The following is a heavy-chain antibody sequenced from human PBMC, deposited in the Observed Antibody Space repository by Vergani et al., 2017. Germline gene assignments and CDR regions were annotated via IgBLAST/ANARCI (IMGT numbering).Heavy chain of an antibody. D-gene: IGHD2-15*01. CDR1: GFIFSTYA. CDR3: TRSECSGTTCYGHYFDL. J-gene: IGHJ4*01. Sequence: EVQLLESGGDLVQPGGSLRLSCTASGFIFSTYAMSWVRQAPGKGLEWVSGISAGGAPTYYADSVKGRVTISRDTSRNAVYLQMNILRVEDTGVYYCTRSECSGTTCYGHYFDLWGHGILVTVSS. CDR2: ISAGGAPT. V-gene: IGHV3-23*01.